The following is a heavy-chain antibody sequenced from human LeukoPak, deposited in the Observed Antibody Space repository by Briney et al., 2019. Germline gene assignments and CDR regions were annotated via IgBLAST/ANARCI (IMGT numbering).Heavy chain of an antibody. Sequence: ESGPTLVKPTQTLTLTCTFSGFSLSTSGVGVGWIRQPPGKALEWLTLIYWDDDKRYNPSLKSRLTVTKDVSKSQVVLTLTNVDPVDTATCYCAHRLTGYNSNWYHGYFDYWGPGTLVTVSS. J-gene: IGHJ4*02. D-gene: IGHD6-13*01. CDR3: AHRLTGYNSNWYHGYFDY. CDR1: GFSLSTSGVG. V-gene: IGHV2-5*02. CDR2: IYWDDDK.